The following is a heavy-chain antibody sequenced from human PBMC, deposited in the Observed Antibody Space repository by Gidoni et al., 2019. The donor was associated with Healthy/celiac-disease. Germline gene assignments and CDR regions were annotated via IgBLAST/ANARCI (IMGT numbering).Heavy chain of an antibody. CDR1: GFTFSSYS. CDR2: ISSSSSYI. J-gene: IGHJ4*02. Sequence: EVQLVESGGGLVKPGGSLRLSCAASGFTFSSYSMNWVRQAPGKGLEWVSSISSSSSYIYYADSVKGRFTISRDNAKNSLYLKMNSRRAEDTAVYYCARVDFYCSSTSCYDYWGQGTLVNVSS. V-gene: IGHV3-21*01. CDR3: ARVDFYCSSTSCYDY. D-gene: IGHD2-2*01.